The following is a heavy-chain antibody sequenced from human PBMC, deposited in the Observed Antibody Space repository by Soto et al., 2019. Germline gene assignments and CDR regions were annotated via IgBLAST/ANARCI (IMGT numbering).Heavy chain of an antibody. J-gene: IGHJ6*02. CDR3: ASSVPGGGGGYYGMDV. D-gene: IGHD2-2*01. CDR1: GGSISSGGYY. V-gene: IGHV4-31*03. CDR2: IYYSGST. Sequence: QVQLQESGPGLVKPSQTLSLTCTVSGGSISSGGYYWSWIRQHPGKGLEWIGYIYYSGSTYYNPSLKTRVHISGATSKNQFSLKLSSGTAADTAVYYCASSVPGGGGGYYGMDVWGQGTTVTVSS.